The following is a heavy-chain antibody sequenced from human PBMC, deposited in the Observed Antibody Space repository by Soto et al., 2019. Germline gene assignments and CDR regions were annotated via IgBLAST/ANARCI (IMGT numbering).Heavy chain of an antibody. CDR3: ARAMGDWGTYYYYYGFDV. Sequence: SETLSLTCSVSGGSMRASTSHFYWSWIRQSTGKGLEWIGSIYYSGATNYNPSLESRLTISVDTSKNQFSLSLSSVTAADSAVSSSARAMGDWGTYYYYYGFDVWGQGTTVTVSS. J-gene: IGHJ6*02. CDR1: GGSMRASTSHFY. CDR2: IYYSGAT. D-gene: IGHD3-16*01. V-gene: IGHV4-59*01.